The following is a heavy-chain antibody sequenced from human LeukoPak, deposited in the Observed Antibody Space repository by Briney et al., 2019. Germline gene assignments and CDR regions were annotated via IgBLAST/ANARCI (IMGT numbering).Heavy chain of an antibody. CDR1: GYTFTSYG. CDR3: ARVDTSVVVVAAGDY. CDR2: ISAYNGNT. J-gene: IGHJ4*02. D-gene: IGHD2-15*01. V-gene: IGHV1-18*01. Sequence: APVKVSCKASGYTFTSYGISWVRQAPGQGLEWMGWISAYNGNTNYAQKLQGRVTMTTDTSTSTAYMELRSLRSDDTAVYYCARVDTSVVVVAAGDYWGQGTLVTVSS.